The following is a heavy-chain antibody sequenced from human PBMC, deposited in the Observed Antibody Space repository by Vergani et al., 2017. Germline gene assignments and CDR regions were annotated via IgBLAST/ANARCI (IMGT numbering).Heavy chain of an antibody. D-gene: IGHD3-22*01. J-gene: IGHJ4*02. CDR3: ARDRDYYDSSGYYFD. CDR2: INHSGST. Sequence: QVQLQQWGAGLLKPSETLSLTCAVYGGSFSGYYWSWIRQPPGKGLEWIGEINHSGSTNYNPSLKSRVTISVDTSKNQFSLKLSSVTAADTAVYYCARDRDYYDSSGYYFDWGQGTLVTVSS. CDR1: GGSFSGYY. V-gene: IGHV4-34*01.